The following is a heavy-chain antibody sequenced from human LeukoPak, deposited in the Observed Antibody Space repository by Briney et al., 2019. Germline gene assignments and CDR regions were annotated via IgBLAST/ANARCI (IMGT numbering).Heavy chain of an antibody. D-gene: IGHD1-26*01. CDR2: IKQDGSEK. V-gene: IGHV3-7*01. CDR1: GFTFSSYW. J-gene: IGHJ4*02. CDR3: ARDKIVGATYFDY. Sequence: PGGSLRLSCAASGFTFSSYWMSWVRQAPGKGLEWVANIKQDGSEKYYVDSVKGRFTISRDNAKNSLYLQMNSQRAEDTAVYYCARDKIVGATYFDYWGQGTLVTVSS.